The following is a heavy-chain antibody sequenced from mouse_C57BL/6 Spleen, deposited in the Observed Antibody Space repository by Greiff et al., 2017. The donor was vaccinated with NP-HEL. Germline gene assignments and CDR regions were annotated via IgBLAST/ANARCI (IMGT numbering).Heavy chain of an antibody. CDR3: TRKGGLRGYFDV. CDR1: GYTFTDYE. CDR2: IDPETGGT. Sequence: QVQLKESGAELVRPGASVTLSCKASGYTFTDYEMHWVKQTPVHGLEWIGAIDPETGGTAYNQKFKGKAILTADKSSITAYMELRSLTSEDSAVYYFTRKGGLRGYFDVWGTGTTVTVSS. J-gene: IGHJ1*03. D-gene: IGHD2-4*01. V-gene: IGHV1-15*01.